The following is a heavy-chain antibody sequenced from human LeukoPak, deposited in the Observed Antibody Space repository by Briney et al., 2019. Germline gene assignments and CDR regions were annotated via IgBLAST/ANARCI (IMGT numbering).Heavy chain of an antibody. CDR3: ARHLEYSSSSGLGN. CDR1: GFTFSSYI. D-gene: IGHD6-6*01. CDR2: ISSSSSYI. Sequence: AGGSLRLSCAASGFTFSSYIMNWVRQAPGKGLEWVSSISSSSSYIYYADSVKGRFTISRDNAKNSLYLQMNSLRAEDTAVYYCARHLEYSSSSGLGNWGQGTLVTVSS. J-gene: IGHJ4*02. V-gene: IGHV3-21*01.